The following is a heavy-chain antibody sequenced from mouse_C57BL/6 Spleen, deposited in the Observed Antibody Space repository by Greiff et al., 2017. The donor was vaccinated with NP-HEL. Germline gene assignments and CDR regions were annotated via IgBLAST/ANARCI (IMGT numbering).Heavy chain of an antibody. CDR1: GYTFTDYE. J-gene: IGHJ4*01. Sequence: QVQLQQSGAELVRPGASVTLSCTASGYTFTDYEMHWVKQTPVHGLEWIGAIDPETGGTAYNQKFKGKAILTADKSSSTAYMERRSLTSEDSAVYYCTRRTTNYAMDYWGQGTSVTVSS. CDR3: TRRTTNYAMDY. CDR2: IDPETGGT. D-gene: IGHD1-1*01. V-gene: IGHV1-15*01.